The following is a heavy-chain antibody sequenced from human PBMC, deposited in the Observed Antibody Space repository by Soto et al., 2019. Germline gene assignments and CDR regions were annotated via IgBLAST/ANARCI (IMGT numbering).Heavy chain of an antibody. CDR1: GFAFRSHA. V-gene: IGHV3-30*14. J-gene: IGHJ5*02. CDR2: ISSDGATK. D-gene: IGHD6-13*01. CDR3: ARSSVHIAAAGRLDL. Sequence: GGSLRLSCTASGFAFRSHAMQWVRQAPGKGLEWVAVISSDGATKYVADSLKGRFTISRDNFESTMSLQMNNLRPEDTALYYCARSSVHIAAAGRLDLWGPGTLVTSPQ.